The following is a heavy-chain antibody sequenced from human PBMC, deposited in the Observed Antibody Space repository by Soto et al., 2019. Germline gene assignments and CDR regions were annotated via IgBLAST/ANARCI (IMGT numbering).Heavy chain of an antibody. CDR3: AREGIAVARTEGNWFDP. V-gene: IGHV4-39*02. Sequence: QLLESGPGLVKPSETLSLTCTVSGGSISSSSYYWGWIRQPPGKGLEWIGSIYYSGSTYYNPSLKSRVTISVDTSKNQFSLKLSSVTAADTAVYYCAREGIAVARTEGNWFDPWGQGTLVTVSS. CDR1: GGSISSSSYY. J-gene: IGHJ5*02. CDR2: IYYSGST. D-gene: IGHD6-19*01.